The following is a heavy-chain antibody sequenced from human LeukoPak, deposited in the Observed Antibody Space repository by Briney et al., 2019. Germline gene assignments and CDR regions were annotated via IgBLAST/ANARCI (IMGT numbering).Heavy chain of an antibody. CDR2: ISGSGGST. D-gene: IGHD3-9*01. V-gene: IGHV3-23*01. CDR3: ASLLTGYYPPGY. J-gene: IGHJ4*02. CDR1: AFTFSSHD. Sequence: GGSLRLSCAASAFTFSSHDMSWVRQAPGKGLEWVSAISGSGGSTYYADSVKGRFTISRDNSKNTLYLQMNSLRAEDTAVYYCASLLTGYYPPGYWGQGTLVTVSS.